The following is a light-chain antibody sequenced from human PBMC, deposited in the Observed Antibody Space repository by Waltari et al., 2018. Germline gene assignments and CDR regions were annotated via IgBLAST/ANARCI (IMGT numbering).Light chain of an antibody. CDR2: DAS. V-gene: IGKV3-20*01. J-gene: IGKJ2*01. CDR3: QQYGRSWNT. Sequence: EIVLTQSPGTLSLSPGERATLSCRASQRVRSSSLAWYQQKPGQAPRLLIHDASSRATGIPDRFSGSGSGTDFTLTINRLEPEDSAVYYCQQYGRSWNTFGQGTKLEI. CDR1: QRVRSSS.